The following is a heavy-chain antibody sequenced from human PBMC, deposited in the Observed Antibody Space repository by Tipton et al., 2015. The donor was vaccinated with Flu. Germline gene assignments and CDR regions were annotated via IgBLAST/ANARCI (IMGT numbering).Heavy chain of an antibody. D-gene: IGHD5-18*01. CDR2: IYTSGSA. CDR1: GGSISSSSYY. J-gene: IGHJ4*02. Sequence: TLSLTCTVSGGSISSSSYYWSWIRQPAGKGLEWIGRIYTSGSANYNPSLKSRVTISVDTSKNQFSLKLSSVTAADTAVYYCARAGYSYGALPFDYWGQGTLVTVSS. V-gene: IGHV4-61*02. CDR3: ARAGYSYGALPFDY.